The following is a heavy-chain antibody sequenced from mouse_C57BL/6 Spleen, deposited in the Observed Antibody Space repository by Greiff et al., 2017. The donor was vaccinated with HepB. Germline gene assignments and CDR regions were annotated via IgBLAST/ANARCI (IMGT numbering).Heavy chain of an antibody. Sequence: QVQLQQPGAELVMPGASVKLSCKASGYTFTSYWMHWVKQRPGQGLEWIGEIDPSDSYTNYNQKFKGKSTLTVDESSSTAYMQLSSLTSEDSAVYYCARGGNYDYWGQGTTLTVSS. CDR3: ARGGNYDY. CDR1: GYTFTSYW. V-gene: IGHV1-69*01. CDR2: IDPSDSYT. D-gene: IGHD2-1*01. J-gene: IGHJ2*01.